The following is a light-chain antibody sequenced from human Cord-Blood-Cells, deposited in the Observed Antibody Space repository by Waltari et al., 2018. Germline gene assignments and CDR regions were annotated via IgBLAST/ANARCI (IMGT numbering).Light chain of an antibody. CDR3: CSDAGSSTWV. V-gene: IGLV2-23*01. CDR1: SSDVGSYNL. CDR2: AGS. J-gene: IGLJ3*02. Sequence: QSALPHPAAVSGSPGQSITISCAGASSDVGSYNLVSWYQQHPVKAPKLLLYAGSKRPSVVSNRCSGSKAGNTASLTMSELQAEDEADYYGCSDAGSSTWVFVGGTKLTVL.